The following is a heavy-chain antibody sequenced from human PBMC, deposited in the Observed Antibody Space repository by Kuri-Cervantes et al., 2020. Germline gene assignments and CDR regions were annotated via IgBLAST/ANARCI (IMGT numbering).Heavy chain of an antibody. CDR2: VYYYGDT. J-gene: IGHJ6*03. D-gene: IGHD6-19*01. Sequence: SETLSLTCTVSGGSLGSNYWSWIRQPPGKGLEWIGYVYYYGDTKYNPSLKSRVTISVDTSKNQFSLKLSSVTAAETAVYYCARGGWYGYYYYDMDAWGKGTTVTVSS. CDR1: GGSLGSNY. V-gene: IGHV4-59*01. CDR3: ARGGWYGYYYYDMDA.